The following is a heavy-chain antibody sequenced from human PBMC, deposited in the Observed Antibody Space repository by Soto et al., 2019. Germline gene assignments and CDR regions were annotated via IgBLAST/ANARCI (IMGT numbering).Heavy chain of an antibody. CDR3: ARGITFLGGVPG. CDR2: MNPNSGNT. CDR1: GYTFTSYD. Sequence: GASVKVSCKASGYTFTSYDINWVRQATGQGLEWMGWMNPNSGNTGYAQKFQGRVTMTRNTSISTAYMELSSLRSEDTAVYYCARGITFLGGVPGGGRGTRVTVP. V-gene: IGHV1-8*01. D-gene: IGHD3-16*01. J-gene: IGHJ4*02.